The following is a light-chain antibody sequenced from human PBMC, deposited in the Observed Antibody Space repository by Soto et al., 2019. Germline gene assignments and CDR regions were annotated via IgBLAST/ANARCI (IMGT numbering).Light chain of an antibody. J-gene: IGKJ1*01. CDR2: GAS. CDR3: QQYGSSPRT. Sequence: IVLTQSPGTLSLSPGERASLSCRPSQSISSSFLAWYQQKPGQAPRLLIYGASSRATGIPDRFSGSGSGTDFTLTISRLEPEDSAVYYCQQYGSSPRTFGQGTQVDIK. V-gene: IGKV3-20*01. CDR1: QSISSSF.